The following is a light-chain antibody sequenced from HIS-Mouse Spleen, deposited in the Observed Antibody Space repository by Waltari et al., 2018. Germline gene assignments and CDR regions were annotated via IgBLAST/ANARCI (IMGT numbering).Light chain of an antibody. V-gene: IGLV2-23*02. J-gene: IGLJ3*02. CDR1: SSDVGSYNL. CDR3: CSYAGSSTWV. CDR2: DVS. Sequence: QSALTQPASVSGSPGQSITNSCTGPSSDVGSYNLVPWYQQHPGKAPQLMIYDVSKRPSGVSNRFSGSKSGHTASLTISGLQAEDEADYYCCSYAGSSTWVFGGGTKLTVL.